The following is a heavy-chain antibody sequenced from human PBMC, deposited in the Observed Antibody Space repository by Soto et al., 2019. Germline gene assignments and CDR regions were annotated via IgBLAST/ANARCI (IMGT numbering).Heavy chain of an antibody. D-gene: IGHD5-12*01. CDR1: GFTFSSYG. Sequence: GGSLRLSCAASGFTFSSYGMHWVRQAPGKGLEWVAVISYDGSNKYYADSVKGRITISRDNSKNTLYLQMNNLRAEDTAVYYCAGGLDYSGYDYLDYWGQGTLVTVSS. CDR2: ISYDGSNK. V-gene: IGHV3-30*03. J-gene: IGHJ4*02. CDR3: AGGLDYSGYDYLDY.